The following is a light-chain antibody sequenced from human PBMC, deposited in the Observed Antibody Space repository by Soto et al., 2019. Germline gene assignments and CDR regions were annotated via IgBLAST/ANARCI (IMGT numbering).Light chain of an antibody. CDR3: QQRSNWPPVT. V-gene: IGKV3-11*01. CDR2: DAS. Sequence: EIVLTQSLATLPLSPGERATLSCRASQSINRHLAWYRQKPGQAPRLLIYDASNRATGIPARFSGSGSGTDFTLTISSLEPEDFGVYYCQQRSNWPPVTFGGGTKVEIK. J-gene: IGKJ4*01. CDR1: QSINRH.